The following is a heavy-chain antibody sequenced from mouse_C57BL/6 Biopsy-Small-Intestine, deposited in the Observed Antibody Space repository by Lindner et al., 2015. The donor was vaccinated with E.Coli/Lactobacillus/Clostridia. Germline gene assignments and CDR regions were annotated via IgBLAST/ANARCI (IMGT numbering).Heavy chain of an antibody. J-gene: IGHJ4*01. CDR3: ASQGIYYGNYGGSMDY. CDR1: GFTFSDYG. V-gene: IGHV5-17*01. D-gene: IGHD2-1*01. CDR2: ISSGSSTI. Sequence: VQLQESGGGLVKPGGSLKLSCAASGFTFSDYGMHWVRQAPGKGLEWVAYISSGSSTIYYADTVKGRFTISRDNAKNTLFLQMTSLRSEDTAMYYCASQGIYYGNYGGSMDYWGQGTSVTVSS.